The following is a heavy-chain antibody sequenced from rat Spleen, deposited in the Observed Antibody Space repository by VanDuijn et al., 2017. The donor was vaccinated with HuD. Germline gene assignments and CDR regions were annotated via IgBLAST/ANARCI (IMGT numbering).Heavy chain of an antibody. CDR2: ISNGGGKT. V-gene: IGHV5-25*01. Sequence: EVQLVESDGGLVQPGRSLKLSCAASGFTFSNYYMAWVRQSPTKGLEWVASISNGGGKTYYRDSVKGRFTISRDNAENTVYLQMNSLRSEDTETYYCARAIWYFDFWGPGTMVTVSS. CDR3: ARAIWYFDF. J-gene: IGHJ1*01. CDR1: GFTFSNYY.